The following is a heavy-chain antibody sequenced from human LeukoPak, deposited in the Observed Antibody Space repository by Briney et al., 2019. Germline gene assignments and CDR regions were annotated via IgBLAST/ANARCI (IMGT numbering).Heavy chain of an antibody. CDR1: GGSISSSSYY. Sequence: SSETLSLTCTVSGGSISSSSYYWGWIRQPPGKGLEWIGSIYYSGSTYYNPSLKSRVTISVDTSKNQFSLKLSSVTAADTAVYYCARQRQEGSYSAYFDYWGQGTLVTVSS. CDR3: ARQRQEGSYSAYFDY. D-gene: IGHD3-10*01. CDR2: IYYSGST. J-gene: IGHJ4*02. V-gene: IGHV4-39*01.